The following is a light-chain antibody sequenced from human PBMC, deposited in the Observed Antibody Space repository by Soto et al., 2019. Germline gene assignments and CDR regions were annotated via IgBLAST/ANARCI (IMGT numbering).Light chain of an antibody. CDR2: LGS. CDR1: QSLLHSNGYNY. CDR3: MQALQTPPG. V-gene: IGKV2-28*01. J-gene: IGKJ2*03. Sequence: DIVMTQSPLSLPVTPGEPASISCRSSQSLLHSNGYNYLDWYLQKPGQSPQVLIYLGSNRASGVPDRFSGSGSGTDFTLKISRVGAEDVGVYYCMQALQTPPGFGQGTKLEIK.